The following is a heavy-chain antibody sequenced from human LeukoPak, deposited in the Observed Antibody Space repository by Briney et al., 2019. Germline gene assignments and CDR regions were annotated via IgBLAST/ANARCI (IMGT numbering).Heavy chain of an antibody. V-gene: IGHV4-59*01. J-gene: IGHJ3*02. CDR2: IYYSGST. CDR1: GGSISSYY. CDR3: ARDGFYDYVWGRAAFDI. Sequence: SETLSLTCTVSGGSISSYYWSWIRQPPGKGLELIGYIYYSGSTNYNPSLKSRVTISVDTSKNQFSLKLSSVTAADTAVYYCARDGFYDYVWGRAAFDIWGQGTMVTVSS. D-gene: IGHD3-16*01.